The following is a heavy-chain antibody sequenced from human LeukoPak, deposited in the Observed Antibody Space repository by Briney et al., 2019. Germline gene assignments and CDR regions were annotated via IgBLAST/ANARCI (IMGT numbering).Heavy chain of an antibody. Sequence: SETLSLTCTVSGGSISSGSYYWSWIRQPAGKGLEWIGRIYTSGSTNYNPSLKSRVTISVDTSKNQFSLKLSSVTAADMAVYYCARGKAAAGTGHWFDPWGQGTLVTVSS. CDR3: ARGKAAAGTGHWFDP. D-gene: IGHD6-13*01. CDR2: IYTSGST. V-gene: IGHV4-61*02. J-gene: IGHJ5*02. CDR1: GGSISSGSYY.